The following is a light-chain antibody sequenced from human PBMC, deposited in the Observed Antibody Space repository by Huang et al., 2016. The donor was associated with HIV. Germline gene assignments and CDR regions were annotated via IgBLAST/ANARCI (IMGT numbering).Light chain of an antibody. CDR3: QQTYTSPWA. Sequence: DIQITQFPSSLSASIGDRITIACRASQNIGSYLNWYQQRPGEAPRLLISATSSLQSGVPSRFSGSGSGTVFILTITSLRLEDLATYYCQQTYTSPWAFGQGTNVDMK. CDR2: ATS. CDR1: QNIGSY. J-gene: IGKJ1*01. V-gene: IGKV1-39*01.